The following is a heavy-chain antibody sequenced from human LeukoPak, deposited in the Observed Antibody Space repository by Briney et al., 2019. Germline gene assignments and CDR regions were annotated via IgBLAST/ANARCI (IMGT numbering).Heavy chain of an antibody. V-gene: IGHV4-59*01. CDR2: ISDIGSI. J-gene: IGHJ6*02. CDR3: ARARGVVVPAAMYYYYYGMDV. Sequence: PSETLSLTCTVSGGSISSYYWSWIRQPPGKGLEWIAYISDIGSINYNPSLKSRVTISLDTSKNQFSLKLSSVTAADTAVYYCARARGVVVPAAMYYYYYGMDVWGQGTTVTVSS. D-gene: IGHD2-2*01. CDR1: GGSISSYY.